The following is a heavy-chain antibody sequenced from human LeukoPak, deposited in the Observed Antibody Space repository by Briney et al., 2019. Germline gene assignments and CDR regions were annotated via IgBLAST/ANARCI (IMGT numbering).Heavy chain of an antibody. CDR2: IYYTGST. D-gene: IGHD3-22*01. J-gene: IGHJ5*02. Sequence: SETLSLTCTVSGGSISSSSYYWGWIRQPPGKGLEWIGYIYYTGSTNYNPSLKSRVTISVDTSKNQFSLKLSSVTAADTAVYYCARWSSGYYLSWGQGTLVTVSS. CDR3: ARWSSGYYLS. CDR1: GGSISSSSYY. V-gene: IGHV4-61*05.